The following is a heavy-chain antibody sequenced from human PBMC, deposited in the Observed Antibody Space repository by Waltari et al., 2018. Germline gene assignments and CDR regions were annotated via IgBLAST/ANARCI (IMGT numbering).Heavy chain of an antibody. J-gene: IGHJ4*02. CDR2: MKTDGTSI. Sequence: EVQLVNSGGGLVQPGGSLRLSCAASDFFTDYWLDWVRQAPGKGLVWVSRMKTDGTSITYADSVKGRVTISRDSAKNTYYLQKNSLRAEDTAVYYCTRNPGYWGQGTLVTVSS. CDR1: DFFTDYW. CDR3: TRNPGY. V-gene: IGHV3-74*03.